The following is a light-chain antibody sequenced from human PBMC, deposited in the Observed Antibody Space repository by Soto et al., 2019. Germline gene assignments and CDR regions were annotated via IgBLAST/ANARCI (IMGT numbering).Light chain of an antibody. Sequence: DIQMTQSPSTLSASVGDIVTITCRASQSISSWLAWYQQKPGKAPKLLIYKASTLESGVPSNFSGSGSGTEFTLTISSLQPEEFATYYCQQYNSYPWTFGQGNKVDIK. CDR3: QQYNSYPWT. J-gene: IGKJ1*01. CDR1: QSISSW. V-gene: IGKV1-5*03. CDR2: KAS.